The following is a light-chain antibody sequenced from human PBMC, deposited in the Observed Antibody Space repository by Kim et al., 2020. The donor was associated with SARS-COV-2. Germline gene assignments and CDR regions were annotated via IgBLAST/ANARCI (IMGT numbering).Light chain of an antibody. CDR2: DAS. CDR3: QQRSNWPPFLT. CDR1: QSVSSY. J-gene: IGKJ4*01. Sequence: EIVLTQSPATLSLSPGERATLSCRASQSVSSYLAWYQQKPGQAPRLLIYDASNRATGIPARFSGSGSGTDFTLTISSLEPEDFAVYYCQQRSNWPPFLTFGGGTKLEI. V-gene: IGKV3-11*01.